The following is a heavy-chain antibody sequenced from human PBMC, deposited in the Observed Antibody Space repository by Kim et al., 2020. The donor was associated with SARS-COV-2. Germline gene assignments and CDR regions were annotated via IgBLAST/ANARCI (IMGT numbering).Heavy chain of an antibody. D-gene: IGHD1-26*01. J-gene: IGHJ6*02. V-gene: IGHV1-18*01. CDR3: ARDGAPGGSYGMDV. Sequence: AQKLKGRVTMTTDTSTSTAYMELRSLRSDDTAVYYCARDGAPGGSYGMDVWGQGTTVTVSS.